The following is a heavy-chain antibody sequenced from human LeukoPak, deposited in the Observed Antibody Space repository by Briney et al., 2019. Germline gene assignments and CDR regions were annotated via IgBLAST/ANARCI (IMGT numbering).Heavy chain of an antibody. J-gene: IGHJ3*02. CDR3: AGAPTSWYDNAFDI. CDR1: GYSISSGYY. Sequence: SETLSLTCAVSGYSISSGYYWGWIRQPPGKGLEWIGSIYHSGSTYYNPSLKSRVTISVDTSKNQFSLKLSSVTAADTAVYYCAGAPTSWYDNAFDIWGQGTMLTVSS. CDR2: IYHSGST. D-gene: IGHD6-13*01. V-gene: IGHV4-38-2*01.